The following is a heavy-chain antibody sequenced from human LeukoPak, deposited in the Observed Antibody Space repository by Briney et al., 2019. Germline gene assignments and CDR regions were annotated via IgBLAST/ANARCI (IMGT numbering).Heavy chain of an antibody. CDR3: ARLQQLVLNYYYGMDV. V-gene: IGHV6-1*01. D-gene: IGHD6-13*01. CDR2: TYYRSKWYN. J-gene: IGHJ6*02. CDR1: GDSVSSNSAA. Sequence: SQTLSLTCAISGDSVSSNSAAWNWIRQSPSRGLEWLGRTYYRSKWYNDYAVSVKSRITINPDTSKNQFSLQLNSVTPEDTAVCYCARLQQLVLNYYYGMDVWGQGTTVTVSS.